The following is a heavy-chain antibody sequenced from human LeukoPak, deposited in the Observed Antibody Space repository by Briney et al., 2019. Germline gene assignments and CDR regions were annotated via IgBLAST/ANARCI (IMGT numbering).Heavy chain of an antibody. CDR1: GGSISSGSYY. CDR3: ARAGPTMVRGVTYTPFDY. CDR2: IYTSGST. J-gene: IGHJ4*02. D-gene: IGHD3-10*01. V-gene: IGHV4-61*02. Sequence: SETLSLTCTVSGGSISSGSYYWSWIRQPARKGLEWIGRIYTSGSTNYNPSLKSRVTISVDTSKNQFSLKLSSVTAADTAVYYCARAGPTMVRGVTYTPFDYWGQGTLVTVSS.